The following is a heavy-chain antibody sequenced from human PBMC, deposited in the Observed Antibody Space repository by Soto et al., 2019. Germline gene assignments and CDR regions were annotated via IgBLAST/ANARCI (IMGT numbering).Heavy chain of an antibody. CDR1: GFTFSSYA. V-gene: IGHV3-23*01. J-gene: IGHJ6*02. CDR3: AKDLIDFWSGYYVAMDV. D-gene: IGHD3-3*01. CDR2: ISGSGGST. Sequence: EVQLLESGGGLVQPGGSLRLSCAASGFTFSSYAMSWVRQAPGKGLEWVSAISGSGGSTYYADSVKGRFTISRDNSKNTLYLQMNSLRAEDSAVYYCAKDLIDFWSGYYVAMDVWGQGTTVTVSS.